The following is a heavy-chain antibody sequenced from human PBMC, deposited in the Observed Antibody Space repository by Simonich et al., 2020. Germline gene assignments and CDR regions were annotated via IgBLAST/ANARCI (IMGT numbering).Heavy chain of an antibody. CDR1: GYTFTSYG. D-gene: IGHD3-9*01. CDR3: ARDYDILTGYYPPDY. V-gene: IGHV1-18*01. CDR2: ISPYKVNT. J-gene: IGHJ4*02. Sequence: QVQLVQSGAEVKKPGASVKVSCKASGYTFTSYGISWVRQAPGQGLEWMGWISPYKVNTNYAQKLQGRVTKTTDTSTSTAYMELRSLRSDDAAVDYCARDYDILTGYYPPDYWGQGTLVTVSS.